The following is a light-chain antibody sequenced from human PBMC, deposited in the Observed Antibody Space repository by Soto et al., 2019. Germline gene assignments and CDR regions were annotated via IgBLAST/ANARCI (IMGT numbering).Light chain of an antibody. CDR1: QRVSSTY. CDR3: QQYGRSKRWT. Sequence: EVVLTQSPDTLSLFPGERATLSCRASQRVSSTYFAWYRQKPGQPPSLLIYGASNRATGVPDRFSGSGSGTDFTLTISRLEPEDFAVYYCQQYGRSKRWTFGQGTKVEVK. J-gene: IGKJ1*01. V-gene: IGKV3-20*01. CDR2: GAS.